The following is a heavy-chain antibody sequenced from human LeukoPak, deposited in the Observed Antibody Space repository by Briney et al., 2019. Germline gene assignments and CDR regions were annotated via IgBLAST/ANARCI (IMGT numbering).Heavy chain of an antibody. V-gene: IGHV3-23*01. J-gene: IGHJ6*02. CDR1: GFTFSTYT. Sequence: GESLRLSCTASGFTFSTYTMSWVRQAPGKGLEWVSDIGGSGTGTYYADSVKGRFTISRDNSKNTLYLQMNSLRAEDTAVYYCARYCSGGSCYSGPYYYYGMDVWGQGTTVTVSS. D-gene: IGHD2-15*01. CDR3: ARYCSGGSCYSGPYYYYGMDV. CDR2: IGGSGTGT.